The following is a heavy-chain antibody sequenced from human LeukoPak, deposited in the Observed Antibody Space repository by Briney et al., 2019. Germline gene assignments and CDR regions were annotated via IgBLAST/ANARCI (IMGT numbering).Heavy chain of an antibody. J-gene: IGHJ6*02. D-gene: IGHD6-19*01. CDR3: AKTLGAQQWLVRYGMDV. V-gene: IGHV3-21*04. CDR1: GFTFSSCS. CDR2: ISSSSSYI. Sequence: PGGSLRLSCAASGFTFSSCSMNWVRQAPGKGLEWVSSISSSSSYIYYADSVKGRFTISRDNAKNTLYLQMNSLRVEDTAVYSCAKTLGAQQWLVRYGMDVWGQGTTVTVSS.